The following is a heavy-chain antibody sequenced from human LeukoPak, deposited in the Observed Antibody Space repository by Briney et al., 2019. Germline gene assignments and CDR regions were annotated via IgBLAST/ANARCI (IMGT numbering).Heavy chain of an antibody. CDR3: ATTPFGWYGYFDY. D-gene: IGHD6-19*01. Sequence: ASVKVSCKASGYTFTSNYIHWVRQAPGQGLEWMGMIYPRDGSTSYAQKFQGRVTVTRDTSTSTVHMELSGLRSDDTAVYYCATTPFGWYGYFDYWGQGTLVTVSS. CDR2: IYPRDGST. CDR1: GYTFTSNY. J-gene: IGHJ4*02. V-gene: IGHV1-46*01.